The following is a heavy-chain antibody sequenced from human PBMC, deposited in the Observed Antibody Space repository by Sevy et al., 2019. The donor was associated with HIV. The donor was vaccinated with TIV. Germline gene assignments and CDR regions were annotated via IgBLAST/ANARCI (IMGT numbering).Heavy chain of an antibody. D-gene: IGHD2-8*01. Sequence: GGSLRLSCAASGFTFSKYSMSWVRQPPGKGLEWVSTLSFGCGEINYADSVKGRFTIPRDNSKSSVYLQMTNLRPEDTAVYYCAREGCTKPHDYWGQGTLVTVSS. J-gene: IGHJ4*02. CDR1: GFTFSKYS. CDR2: LSFGCGEI. CDR3: AREGCTKPHDY. V-gene: IGHV3-23*01.